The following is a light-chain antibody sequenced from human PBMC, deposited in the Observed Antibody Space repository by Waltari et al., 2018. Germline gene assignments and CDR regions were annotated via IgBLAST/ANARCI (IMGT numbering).Light chain of an antibody. Sequence: VSGAPGQRVTISCTGSSSNIGAGYDVHWYQQLPGTAPKLLIYGNSNRPSGVPDRFSGSKSGTSASLAITGLQAEDEADYYCQSYDSSLSGWGVFGGGTKLTVL. V-gene: IGLV1-40*01. CDR1: SSNIGAGYD. J-gene: IGLJ3*02. CDR3: QSYDSSLSGWGV. CDR2: GNS.